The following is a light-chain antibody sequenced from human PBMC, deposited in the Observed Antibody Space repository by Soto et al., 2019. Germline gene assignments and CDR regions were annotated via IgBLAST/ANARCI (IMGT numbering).Light chain of an antibody. Sequence: DMQMTQSPSTLSASVGDRVTIXXRASQSISNWLAWYQQKPGQAPKLXIYAASSLQSGVPSRFSGSGSGTDFTLTISSLQPEDFATYYCQQSYSTPPAFGQGTKVDIK. CDR1: QSISNW. V-gene: IGKV1-39*01. CDR3: QQSYSTPPA. J-gene: IGKJ1*01. CDR2: AAS.